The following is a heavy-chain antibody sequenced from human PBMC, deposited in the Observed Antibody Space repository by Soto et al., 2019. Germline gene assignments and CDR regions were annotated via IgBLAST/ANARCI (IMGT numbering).Heavy chain of an antibody. CDR3: ARGPGSGLDY. CDR2: INSDESTT. D-gene: IGHD3-10*01. Sequence: VQLVESGGGLVQPGGSLRLSCAASGFTFSSYWMQWVRQAPGKGLVWVSRINSDESTTNYADSVKGRFTISRDNAKNTLYLQMNSLRAEDTAVYYCARGPGSGLDYWGQGTLVTVSS. CDR1: GFTFSSYW. V-gene: IGHV3-74*01. J-gene: IGHJ4*02.